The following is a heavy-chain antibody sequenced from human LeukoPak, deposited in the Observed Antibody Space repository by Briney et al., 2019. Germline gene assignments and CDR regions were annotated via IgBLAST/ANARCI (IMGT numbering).Heavy chain of an antibody. CDR3: ATKYYDSSGDCSIDY. CDR2: INTYNGNT. D-gene: IGHD3-22*01. Sequence: ASVKLSCKASGYTFTKYGISWVRQAPGQGLEWVGWINTYNGNTDYAQTLQGRVTMTTDTYTSKAYMDLKSLRSDDTALYYCATKYYDSSGDCSIDYGGQGTLVTVSS. V-gene: IGHV1-18*01. CDR1: GYTFTKYG. J-gene: IGHJ4*02.